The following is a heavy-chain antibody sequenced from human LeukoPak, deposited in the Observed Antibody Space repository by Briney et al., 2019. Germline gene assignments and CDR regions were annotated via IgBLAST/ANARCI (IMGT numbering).Heavy chain of an antibody. D-gene: IGHD1-26*01. Sequence: PSETLSLTCTVSGYSISSGYYWGWIRQPPGKGLEWIGSMYHSGSTYYNPSLKSRVTISVDTSKNQFSLKLSSVTAADTAVYYCARTNSGSYRDYWGQGTLVTVSS. CDR3: ARTNSGSYRDY. J-gene: IGHJ4*02. CDR2: MYHSGST. CDR1: GYSISSGYY. V-gene: IGHV4-38-2*02.